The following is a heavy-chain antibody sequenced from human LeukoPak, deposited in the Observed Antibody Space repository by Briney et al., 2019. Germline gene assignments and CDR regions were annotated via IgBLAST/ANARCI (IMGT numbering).Heavy chain of an antibody. V-gene: IGHV1-69*05. CDR3: ARGGYSGYDYDY. J-gene: IGHJ4*02. D-gene: IGHD5-12*01. CDR2: IIPIFGTA. CDR1: GGTFSSYA. Sequence: ASVKVSCKASGGTFSSYAISWVRQAPGQGLEWMGGIIPIFGTANYAQKFQGRVTITTDESTSTAYMELSSLRSEDTAVYYCARGGYSGYDYDYWGQGTLVTVSS.